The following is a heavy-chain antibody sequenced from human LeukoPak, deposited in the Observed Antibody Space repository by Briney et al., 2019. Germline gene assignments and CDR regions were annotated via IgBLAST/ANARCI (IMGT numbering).Heavy chain of an antibody. J-gene: IGHJ4*02. CDR2: ISGSGGST. Sequence: GSLRLSCGASGFPFGKYDINWVRQAPGKGLEWVSAISGSGGSTYYADSVKGRFTISRDNSKNTLYLQMNSLRAEDTAVYYCAIGWYWFSYWGQGTLVTVSS. D-gene: IGHD6-19*01. V-gene: IGHV3-23*01. CDR1: GFPFGKYD. CDR3: AIGWYWFSY.